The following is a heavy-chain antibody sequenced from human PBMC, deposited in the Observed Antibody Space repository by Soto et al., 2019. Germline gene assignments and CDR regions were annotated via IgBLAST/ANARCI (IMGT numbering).Heavy chain of an antibody. Sequence: SETLSLTCSVSGGSISSSSYYWGWIRQPPGKGLEWIGIIYYSGSTYYSPSLKSRVTISVDTSKNQFSLKLSSVTAADTAVYYCARHVEVRTGRYYYYYYMDVWGKGTTVTVSS. CDR1: GGSISSSSYY. V-gene: IGHV4-39*01. J-gene: IGHJ6*03. CDR2: IYYSGST. D-gene: IGHD3-10*01. CDR3: ARHVEVRTGRYYYYYYMDV.